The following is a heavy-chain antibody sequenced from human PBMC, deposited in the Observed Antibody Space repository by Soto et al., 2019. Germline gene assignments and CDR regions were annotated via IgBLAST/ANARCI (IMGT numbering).Heavy chain of an antibody. D-gene: IGHD6-13*01. V-gene: IGHV4-34*01. Sequence: QVQLQQWGAGLLKPSETLSLTCAVYGGSFSGYYWSWIRQPPGKGLEWMGEINHSGSTNYNPSLKRRVTISVDTSKNQFSLKLSSVTAADTAVYYCARLYSSSWYGGYYYGMDVWGQGTTVTVSS. CDR1: GGSFSGYY. CDR2: INHSGST. CDR3: ARLYSSSWYGGYYYGMDV. J-gene: IGHJ6*02.